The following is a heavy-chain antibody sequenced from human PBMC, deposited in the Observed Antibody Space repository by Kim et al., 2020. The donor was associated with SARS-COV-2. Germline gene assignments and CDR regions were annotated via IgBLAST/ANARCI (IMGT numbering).Heavy chain of an antibody. CDR2: INPNSGRT. Sequence: ASVNVSCKASRYTFTDYFIQWVRQAPGQGLEWMGWINPNSGRTNYAQKFQGRVTMTRDTSISTAYMELNSLRSDDTAVYYCARFETGYSSSWYSDYWGQG. V-gene: IGHV1-2*02. D-gene: IGHD6-13*01. J-gene: IGHJ4*02. CDR3: ARFETGYSSSWYSDY. CDR1: RYTFTDYF.